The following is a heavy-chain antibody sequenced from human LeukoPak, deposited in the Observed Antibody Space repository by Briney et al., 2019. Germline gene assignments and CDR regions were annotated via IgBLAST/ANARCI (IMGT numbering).Heavy chain of an antibody. D-gene: IGHD6-13*01. CDR3: ARDSSSWYVSEH. CDR2: INWNGSST. Sequence: WIRQPPGKGLEWVSGINWNGSSTGYADSVKGRFTISRDNAKNSLYLQMNSLRAEDTALYYCARDSSSWYVSEHWGQGTLVTVSS. J-gene: IGHJ1*01. V-gene: IGHV3-20*03.